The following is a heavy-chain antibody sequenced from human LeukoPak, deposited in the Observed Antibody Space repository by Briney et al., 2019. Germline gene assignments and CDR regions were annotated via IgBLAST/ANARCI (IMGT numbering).Heavy chain of an antibody. V-gene: IGHV3-30*02. CDR3: ARGSSGYGSY. Sequence: GGSLRLSCAASGFTFSSYGMHWVRQAPGKGLEWVAFIRYDGSNKYYADSVKGRFTISRDNSKNTLYLQMNSLRAEDTAVYYCARGSSGYGSYWGQGTLVTVSS. J-gene: IGHJ4*02. CDR2: IRYDGSNK. D-gene: IGHD3-22*01. CDR1: GFTFSSYG.